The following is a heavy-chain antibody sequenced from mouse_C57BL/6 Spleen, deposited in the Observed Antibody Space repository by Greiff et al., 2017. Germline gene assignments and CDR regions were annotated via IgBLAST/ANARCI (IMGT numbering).Heavy chain of an antibody. D-gene: IGHD2-1*01. V-gene: IGHV1-59*01. CDR2: IFPSDSYT. Sequence: QVQLQQPGAELVRPGTSVKLSCKASGYTFTSYWMHWVKQRPGQGLEWIGVIFPSDSYTNYNQKFKGKATLTVDTSSSTAYMQLSSLTSEDSAVYFCARVRGNYGGDWFADWGQGTLVTVSA. CDR3: ARVRGNYGGDWFAD. CDR1: GYTFTSYW. J-gene: IGHJ3*01.